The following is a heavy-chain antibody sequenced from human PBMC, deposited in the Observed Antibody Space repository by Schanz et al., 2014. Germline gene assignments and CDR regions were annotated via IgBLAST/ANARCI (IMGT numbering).Heavy chain of an antibody. V-gene: IGHV1-2*06. CDR2: ISPNSGDT. D-gene: IGHD3-3*02. J-gene: IGHJ6*02. CDR3: ARETQDYDSILNKFFHYGLDL. Sequence: QVQLVQSGAEVKKPGASMKVSCKASGRTFIVYHVLHWVRQAPGQGLEWMGRISPNSGDTHSAQEFQARVTMTSARSISTDNMELSTLRSDDTAVYYCARETQDYDSILNKFFHYGLDLWGQGTTVTVSS. CDR1: GRTFIVYH.